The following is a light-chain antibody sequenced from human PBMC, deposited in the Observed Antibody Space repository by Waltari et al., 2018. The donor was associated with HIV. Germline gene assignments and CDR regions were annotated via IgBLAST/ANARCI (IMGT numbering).Light chain of an antibody. V-gene: IGKV1-13*02. CDR3: QQYKSFPLT. Sequence: AIHLTQTPPSLSASVGDRVTITCRASQAVSPALAWYQQKPGRPPKLLIYDVSILQTGVSLRFGGGGSVTNFSLTVNTLHPEDFATYYCQQYKSFPLTFGQGTRVEIK. CDR2: DVS. CDR1: QAVSPA. J-gene: IGKJ5*01.